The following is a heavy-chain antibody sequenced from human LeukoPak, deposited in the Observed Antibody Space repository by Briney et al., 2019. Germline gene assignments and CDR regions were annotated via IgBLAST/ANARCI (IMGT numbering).Heavy chain of an antibody. V-gene: IGHV4-59*01. Sequence: PSETLSLTCTVTGGSISSYYWSWIRQPPGKGLEWIGYIYYTGSTNYNPSLKSRVTISVDTSKNQFSLKLSSVTAADTAVYYCARQQLSQLYYFDNWGQGTLVTASS. D-gene: IGHD6-13*01. CDR2: IYYTGST. J-gene: IGHJ4*02. CDR1: GGSISSYY. CDR3: ARQQLSQLYYFDN.